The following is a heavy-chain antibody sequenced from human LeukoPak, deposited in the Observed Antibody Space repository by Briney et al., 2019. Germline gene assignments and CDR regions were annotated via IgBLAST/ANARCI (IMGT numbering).Heavy chain of an antibody. J-gene: IGHJ3*02. CDR3: ARDGTAMALDAFDI. V-gene: IGHV3-53*01. CDR1: GFTVSSNY. Sequence: GGSLRLSCAAPGFTVSSNYMSWVRQAPGKGLEWVSVIYSGGSTYYADSVKGRFTISRDNSKNTLYLQMNSLRAEDTAVYYCARDGTAMALDAFDIWGQGTTVTVSS. CDR2: IYSGGST. D-gene: IGHD5-18*01.